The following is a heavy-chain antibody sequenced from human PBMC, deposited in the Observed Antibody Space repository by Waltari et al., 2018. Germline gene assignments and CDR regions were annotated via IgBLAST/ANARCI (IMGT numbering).Heavy chain of an antibody. V-gene: IGHV1-69*01. CDR2: IIPIFGTA. CDR1: GGTFSSYA. D-gene: IGHD3-9*01. J-gene: IGHJ5*02. CDR3: ARDPLESILTGYFNWFDP. Sequence: QVQLVQSGAEVKKPGSSVKVSCKASGGTFSSYAISWVRQAPGQGLEWMGGIIPIFGTANYAQKFQGRVTITADESTSTAYMELSSLRSEDTAVYYCARDPLESILTGYFNWFDPWGQGTLVTVSS.